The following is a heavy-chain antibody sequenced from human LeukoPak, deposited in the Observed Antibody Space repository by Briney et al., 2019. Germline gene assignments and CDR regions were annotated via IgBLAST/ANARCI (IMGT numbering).Heavy chain of an antibody. Sequence: ASETLSLTCTVSGGSISSGGYYWSWIRQHPGKGLEWIGYIYYSGSTYYNPSLKSRVTISVDTSKNQFSLKLSSVTAADTAVYYCARGYYDSSGFDYWGQGTLVTVSS. V-gene: IGHV4-31*03. CDR3: ARGYYDSSGFDY. D-gene: IGHD3-22*01. J-gene: IGHJ4*02. CDR2: IYYSGST. CDR1: GGSISSGGYY.